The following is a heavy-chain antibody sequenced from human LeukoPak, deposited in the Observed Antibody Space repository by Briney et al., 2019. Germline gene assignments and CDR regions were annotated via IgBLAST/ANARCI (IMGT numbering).Heavy chain of an antibody. J-gene: IGHJ4*02. Sequence: ASVKVSCKASGYTFTSYGISWVRQAPGQGLEWMGWISAYNGNTNYAQKLQGRVTMTRDTSTSTVYMELSSLRSEDTAVYYCARDPSSTGAAAGTDYFDYWGQGTLVTVSS. CDR2: ISAYNGNT. CDR3: ARDPSSTGAAAGTDYFDY. D-gene: IGHD6-13*01. CDR1: GYTFTSYG. V-gene: IGHV1-18*01.